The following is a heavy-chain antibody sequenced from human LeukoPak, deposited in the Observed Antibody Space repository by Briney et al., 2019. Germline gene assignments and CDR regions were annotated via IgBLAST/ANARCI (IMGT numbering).Heavy chain of an antibody. Sequence: GGSLRLSCAASGFTFSSYWMHWVRQAPGKGPVWVSRINSDGSSTNYADSVKRRFTISRDNAKNTLYLQMNSLRAEDTAVYYCASISSSNSWGQGTLVTVSS. D-gene: IGHD6-13*01. J-gene: IGHJ4*02. CDR1: GFTFSSYW. CDR2: INSDGSST. CDR3: ASISSSNS. V-gene: IGHV3-74*01.